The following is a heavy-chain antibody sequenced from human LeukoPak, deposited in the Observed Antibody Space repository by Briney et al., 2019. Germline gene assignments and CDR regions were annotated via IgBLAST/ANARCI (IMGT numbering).Heavy chain of an antibody. CDR3: VRTLADAIDY. D-gene: IGHD6-13*01. J-gene: IGHJ4*02. CDR1: GYTFTGYY. V-gene: IGHV1-2*02. CDR2: INPNSGGT. Sequence: ASVKVSCKASGYTFTGYYMHWVRQAPGQGLEWMGWINPNSGGTNYAQKFQGRVTMTRDTSISTAYMELSRLKSDGTAVYYCVRTLADAIDYWGQGTLVTVSS.